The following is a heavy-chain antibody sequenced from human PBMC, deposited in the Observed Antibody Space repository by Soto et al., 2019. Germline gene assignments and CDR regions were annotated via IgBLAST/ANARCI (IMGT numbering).Heavy chain of an antibody. J-gene: IGHJ5*02. D-gene: IGHD3-3*01. V-gene: IGHV4-59*01. CDR1: GGSISSYY. Sequence: PSETLSLTCTVSGGSISSYYWSWIRQPPGKGLEWIGYIYYSGSTNYNPSLKSRVTISVDTSKNQFSLKLSSVTAADTAVYYCARAEIFGVVIGGWLDTWGQGTLVTVSS. CDR3: ARAEIFGVVIGGWLDT. CDR2: IYYSGST.